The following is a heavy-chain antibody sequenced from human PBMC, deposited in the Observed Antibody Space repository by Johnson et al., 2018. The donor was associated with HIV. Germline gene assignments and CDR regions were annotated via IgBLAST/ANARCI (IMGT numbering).Heavy chain of an antibody. CDR2: VYSGRNT. CDR3: ARDRQAVRGTFDI. V-gene: IGHV3-66*01. J-gene: IGHJ3*02. CDR1: GFTVSSNY. Sequence: EVQLVESGVGLVQPGGSLRLSCAASGFTVSSNYMSWVRQAPGKGLEWVSIVYSGRNTYYTDSVKGRFTISRDNAKNSLYLQMNSLRAEDTALYYCARDRQAVRGTFDIWGQGTMVTVSS. D-gene: IGHD6-19*01.